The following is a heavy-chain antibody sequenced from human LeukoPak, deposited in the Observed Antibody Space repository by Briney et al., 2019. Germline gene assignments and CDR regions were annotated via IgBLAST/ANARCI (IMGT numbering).Heavy chain of an antibody. CDR1: GYSFTSYG. V-gene: IGHV5-51*01. J-gene: IGHJ5*02. CDR2: VYPGDSDA. D-gene: IGHD2-8*01. CDR3: ARRRPRSCTNGVCYRGSWFDP. Sequence: GESLKISCKGSGYSFTSYGIGWVRQLPGKGLEWRGIVYPGDSDASYSPSFQGHVTISPAKSISTAYLQWSSLKASDTAMYSCARRRPRSCTNGVCYRGSWFDPWGQGTLVTVSS.